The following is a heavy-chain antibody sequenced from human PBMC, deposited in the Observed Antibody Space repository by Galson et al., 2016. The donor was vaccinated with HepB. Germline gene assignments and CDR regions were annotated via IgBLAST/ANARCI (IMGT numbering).Heavy chain of an antibody. J-gene: IGHJ2*01. CDR1: GFTFSSYG. Sequence: SLRLSCAASGFTFSSYGMHWVRQAPGKGLEWVAVIWYDGSNKYYADSVKGRFTISRDNSKNPLYLQMNSLRAEDKAVYYCAREKIFGVVRPYFDLWGRGTLVTVSS. V-gene: IGHV3-33*01. CDR2: IWYDGSNK. D-gene: IGHD3-3*01. CDR3: AREKIFGVVRPYFDL.